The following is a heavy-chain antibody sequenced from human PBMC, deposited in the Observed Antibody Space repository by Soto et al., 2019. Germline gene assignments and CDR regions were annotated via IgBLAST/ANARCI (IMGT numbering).Heavy chain of an antibody. CDR2: IYYSGST. J-gene: IGHJ3*02. CDR1: GGSISSYY. CDR3: PRVKLGPAASLYAFDI. V-gene: IGHV4-59*01. D-gene: IGHD2-2*01. Sequence: SETLSLTFTVSGGSISSYYWSWIRQPPGKGLEWIGYIYYSGSTNYNPSLKSRVTISVDTSKNQFSLKLSSVTAADTAVYYCPRVKLGPAASLYAFDIWGQGTMVTVSS.